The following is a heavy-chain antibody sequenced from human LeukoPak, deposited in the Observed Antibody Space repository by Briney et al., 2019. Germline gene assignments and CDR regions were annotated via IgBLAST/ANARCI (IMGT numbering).Heavy chain of an antibody. CDR3: AKGSGYDSGYYGMDV. CDR1: GFTLSSYA. D-gene: IGHD5-12*01. J-gene: IGHJ6*02. CDR2: ISGSGGST. V-gene: IGHV3-23*01. Sequence: GGSLRLSCAASGFTLSSYAMSWVRQAPVKGLEWVSAISGSGGSTYYADSVKGRFTISRDNSKNTLYLQMNSLRAEDSAVYYCAKGSGYDSGYYGMDVWGQGTTVTVSS.